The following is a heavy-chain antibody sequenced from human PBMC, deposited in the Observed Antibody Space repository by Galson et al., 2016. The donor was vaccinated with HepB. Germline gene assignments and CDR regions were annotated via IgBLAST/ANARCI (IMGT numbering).Heavy chain of an antibody. J-gene: IGHJ6*02. D-gene: IGHD3-10*01. Sequence: SLRLSCAVSGLTFSSYNMNWVRQAPGKGLEWLSVSYGDGSTYYAESVRGRFTISRDKSRTTVSLQMNSLRAEDTAVYKCAKGTYFGSGSYYGMDVWGQGTTVTVSS. CDR3: AKGTYFGSGSYYGMDV. CDR2: SYGDGST. V-gene: IGHV3-66*02. CDR1: GLTFSSYN.